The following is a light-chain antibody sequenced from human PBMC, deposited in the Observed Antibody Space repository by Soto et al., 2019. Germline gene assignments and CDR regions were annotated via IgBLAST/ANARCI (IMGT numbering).Light chain of an antibody. CDR1: QSLVDSDGTTY. V-gene: IGKV2-30*01. CDR2: NVS. Sequence: DVVLTQSPLSLSVTLGQPASISCRSSQSLVDSDGTTYLNLFQQRPGQSPRRLIYNVSNRNSGVPERVSDCGPDTDFTPETSTVVAEDVGVYYCMERTHWPPWTFGQGTKVEIK. J-gene: IGKJ1*01. CDR3: MERTHWPPWT.